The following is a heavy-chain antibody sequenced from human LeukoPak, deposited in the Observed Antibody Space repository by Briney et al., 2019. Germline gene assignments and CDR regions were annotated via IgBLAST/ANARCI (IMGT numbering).Heavy chain of an antibody. V-gene: IGHV4-39*07. J-gene: IGHJ4*02. CDR2: NSHSGDT. CDR3: ARGFSH. Sequence: PSETLSLTCTVSGGSISSSSYYWGWIRQPPGKGLEWIGENSHSGDTNYNPSLKSRVTMSLDTSKNQFFLNLNSVTAADTAVYYCARGFSHWGQGTLVTVSS. CDR1: GGSISSSSYY.